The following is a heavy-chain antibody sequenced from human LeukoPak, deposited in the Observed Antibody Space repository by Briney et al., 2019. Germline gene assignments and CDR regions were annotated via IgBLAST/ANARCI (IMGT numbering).Heavy chain of an antibody. CDR2: INHSGST. Sequence: SETLSLTCAVYGGSFSGYYWSWIRQPPGKGLEWIGEINHSGSTNYYPSLKSRVTISVDTSKNQFSLKLSSVTAADTAVYYCARATLISRVFDYWGQGTLVTVSS. V-gene: IGHV4-34*01. J-gene: IGHJ4*02. CDR1: GGSFSGYY. D-gene: IGHD2-8*01. CDR3: ARATLISRVFDY.